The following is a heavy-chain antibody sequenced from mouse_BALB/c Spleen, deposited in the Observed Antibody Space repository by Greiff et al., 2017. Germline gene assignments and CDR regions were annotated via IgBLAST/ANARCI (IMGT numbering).Heavy chain of an antibody. D-gene: IGHD2-4*01. CDR1: GFTFSSYA. J-gene: IGHJ2*01. CDR3: ARGGYYEYFDY. CDR2: ISSGGSYT. Sequence: EVMLVESGGGLVKPGGSLKLSCAASGFTFSSYAMSWVRQTPEKRLEWVATISSGGSYTYYPDSVKGRFTISRDNAKNTLYLQMSSLRSEDTAMYYCARGGYYEYFDYWGQGTTLTVSS. V-gene: IGHV5-9-1*01.